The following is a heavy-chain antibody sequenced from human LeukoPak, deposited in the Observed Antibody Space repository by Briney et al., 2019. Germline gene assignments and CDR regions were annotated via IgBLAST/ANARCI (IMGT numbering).Heavy chain of an antibody. Sequence: PSETLSLTCAVYGGSFSGYYWSWIRQPPGKGLEWIGEINHSGSTNYNPSLKSRVTISVDTSKNQFSLKLSSVTAADTAVYYCARHRRYYYDSSGPRGFDYWGQGTLVTVSS. V-gene: IGHV4-34*01. CDR1: GGSFSGYY. J-gene: IGHJ4*02. D-gene: IGHD3-22*01. CDR3: ARHRRYYYDSSGPRGFDY. CDR2: INHSGST.